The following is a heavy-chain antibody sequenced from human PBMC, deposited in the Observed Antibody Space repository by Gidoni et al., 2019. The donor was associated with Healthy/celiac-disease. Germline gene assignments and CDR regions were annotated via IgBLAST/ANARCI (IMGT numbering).Heavy chain of an antibody. CDR2: ISGSGGST. J-gene: IGHJ4*02. CDR1: GFTCSSYA. D-gene: IGHD4-17*01. CDR3: AKGGLYGDALDFDY. Sequence: EVQLLESGGGLVQPGGSLRLPCAASGFTCSSYAMSWVRQAPGKGLEWVSAISGSGGSTYYADSVKGRFTISRDNSKNTLYLQMNSLRAEDTAVYYCAKGGLYGDALDFDYWGQGTLVTVSS. V-gene: IGHV3-23*01.